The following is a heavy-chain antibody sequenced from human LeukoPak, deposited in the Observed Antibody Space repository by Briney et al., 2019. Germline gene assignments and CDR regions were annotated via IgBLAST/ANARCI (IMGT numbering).Heavy chain of an antibody. D-gene: IGHD3-3*01. V-gene: IGHV4-59*01. CDR1: GGSISSYY. Sequence: PSETLSLTCTVSGGSISSYYWSWIRQPPGKGLEWIGYIYYSGSTNYNPSLKSRVTISVDTSKNQSSLKLSSVTAADTAVYYCAIYDFWSGYYFDYWGQGTLVTVSS. J-gene: IGHJ4*02. CDR3: AIYDFWSGYYFDY. CDR2: IYYSGST.